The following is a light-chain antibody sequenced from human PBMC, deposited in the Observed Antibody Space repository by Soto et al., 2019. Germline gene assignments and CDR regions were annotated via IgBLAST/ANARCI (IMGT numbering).Light chain of an antibody. CDR3: QQYGDWPLT. Sequence: EIVMTQSPVPLSVSPGERATLSCMSSQSVRSTYLAWYQQKPGQAPRLLIFGVSNRAAGIPARFSGSGSGTECTLTISSLQSEDVAVYYCQQYGDWPLTFGGGTKVDIK. CDR2: GVS. V-gene: IGKV3-15*01. J-gene: IGKJ4*01. CDR1: QSVRSTY.